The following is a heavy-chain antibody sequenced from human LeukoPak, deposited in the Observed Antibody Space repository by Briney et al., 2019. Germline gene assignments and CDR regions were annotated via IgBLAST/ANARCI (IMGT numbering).Heavy chain of an antibody. Sequence: AASVKVSCKASGYTFINYNINWVRQAPGQGLEWMGIINPSGGSTSYAQKFQGRVTMTRDMSTSTVYMELSSLRSEDTAVYYCARDLRLRGYCSGGSCYSLAGVVDYWGQGTLVTVSS. D-gene: IGHD2-15*01. CDR2: INPSGGST. CDR1: GYTFINYN. V-gene: IGHV1-46*01. CDR3: ARDLRLRGYCSGGSCYSLAGVVDY. J-gene: IGHJ4*02.